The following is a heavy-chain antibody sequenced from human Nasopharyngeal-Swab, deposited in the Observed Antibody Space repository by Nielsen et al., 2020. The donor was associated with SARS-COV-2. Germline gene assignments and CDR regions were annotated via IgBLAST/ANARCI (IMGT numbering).Heavy chain of an antibody. V-gene: IGHV5-10-1*01. CDR1: GYSFTSYW. D-gene: IGHD5-18*01. J-gene: IGHJ6*03. CDR2: IDPSDSYT. Sequence: GESLKISCKGSGYSFTSYWISWVRQMPGKGLEWMGRIDPSDSYTNYSPSFQGHVTISADKSISTAYLQWSSLKASDTAMYYCARQRGEEDTAMVTHYYYYYMDVWGKGTTVTVSS. CDR3: ARQRGEEDTAMVTHYYYYYMDV.